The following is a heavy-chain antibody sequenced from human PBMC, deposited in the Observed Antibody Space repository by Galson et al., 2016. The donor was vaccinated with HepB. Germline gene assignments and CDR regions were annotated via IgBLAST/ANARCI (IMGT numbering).Heavy chain of an antibody. Sequence: QSGAEVKKPGESLQISCKGSGFSFTTYWIAWVRQMPGKGLEWMGIIYPGDSDTRYSPSLQGQVTMSVDKSINTAYLQWSSLKASDTGIYYCARGDDGGGYMDYWGQGTLVTVSS. CDR2: IYPGDSDT. CDR1: GFSFTTYW. J-gene: IGHJ4*02. CDR3: ARGDDGGGYMDY. D-gene: IGHD3-22*01. V-gene: IGHV5-51*01.